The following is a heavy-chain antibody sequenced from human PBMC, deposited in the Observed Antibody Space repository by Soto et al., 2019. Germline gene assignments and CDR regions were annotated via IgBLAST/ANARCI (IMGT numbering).Heavy chain of an antibody. Sequence: SETLSLTCTVSGGSISSGDYYWSWIRQPPGKGLEWIGYIYYSGSTYYNPSLKSRVTISVDTSKNQFSLKLSSVTAADTAVYYCARGRLVVVAARPDYVMDVWGQGTTVTVSS. CDR3: ARGRLVVVAARPDYVMDV. J-gene: IGHJ6*02. CDR2: IYYSGST. V-gene: IGHV4-30-4*01. CDR1: GGSISSGDYY. D-gene: IGHD2-15*01.